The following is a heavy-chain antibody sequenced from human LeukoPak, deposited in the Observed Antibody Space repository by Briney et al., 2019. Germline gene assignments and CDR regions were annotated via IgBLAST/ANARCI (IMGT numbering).Heavy chain of an antibody. CDR3: ARDSGRVVITGYLDY. D-gene: IGHD3-22*01. Sequence: GGSLRLSCAASGFTFSTYTMNWVRQAPGKGLEWVSYISSSSSTIYYADSVKGRFTISRDNAKNSLYLQMNSLRAEDTAVYYCARDSGRVVITGYLDYWGQGTLVTVSS. CDR1: GFTFSTYT. V-gene: IGHV3-48*01. CDR2: ISSSSSTI. J-gene: IGHJ4*02.